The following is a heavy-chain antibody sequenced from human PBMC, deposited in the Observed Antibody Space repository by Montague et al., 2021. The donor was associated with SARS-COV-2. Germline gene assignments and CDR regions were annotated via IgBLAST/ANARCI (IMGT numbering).Heavy chain of an antibody. D-gene: IGHD6-13*01. V-gene: IGHV3-53*01. J-gene: IGHJ6*02. Sequence: SLRLSCAASGFTVSSNYMSWVRQAPGKGLEWVSVIYSGGSTYYADSVKGRFTISRDNSKNTLYLQMNSLRAEDTAVYYCARGEQQQLNFYYYYYYGMNVWGQGTMVTVSS. CDR3: ARGEQQQLNFYYYYYYGMNV. CDR1: GFTVSSNY. CDR2: IYSGGST.